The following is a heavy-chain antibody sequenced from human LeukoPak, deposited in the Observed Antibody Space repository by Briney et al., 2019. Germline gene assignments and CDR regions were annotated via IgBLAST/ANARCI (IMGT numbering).Heavy chain of an antibody. Sequence: PGGSLRLSCAASGFSFRNSWMSWVRQAPGKGLEWVANIRQDGNEIYYMDSVKGRFTISRDNAKKSLYLQMNLLRAEDTAVYYCARKLGYGRYWGQGTLVTVSS. J-gene: IGHJ4*02. CDR3: ARKLGYGRY. CDR2: IRQDGNEI. CDR1: GFSFRNSW. D-gene: IGHD5-12*01. V-gene: IGHV3-7*01.